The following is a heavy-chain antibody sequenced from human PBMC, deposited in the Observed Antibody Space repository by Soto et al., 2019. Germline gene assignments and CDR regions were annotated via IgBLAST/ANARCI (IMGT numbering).Heavy chain of an antibody. CDR3: ARDNITGRFDY. V-gene: IGHV4-34*01. CDR2: IYHSGST. Sequence: SETLSLTCAVYGGSCSGYDWSWIRQRPGKGLEGIGEIYHSGSTNDNPALKSRVTISVDTSKNQFSLKLTSVTAADTAVYYCARDNITGRFDYWGQGTMVTVS. D-gene: IGHD2-8*02. CDR1: GGSCSGYD. J-gene: IGHJ4*02.